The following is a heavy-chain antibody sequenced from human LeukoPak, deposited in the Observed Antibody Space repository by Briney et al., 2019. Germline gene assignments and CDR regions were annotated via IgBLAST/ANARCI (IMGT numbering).Heavy chain of an antibody. CDR3: TRDPGWEFDL. D-gene: IGHD1-26*01. V-gene: IGHV3-74*01. J-gene: IGHJ2*01. Sequence: GGSLRLSCAASGFTFSSYWMHWVRQAPGKGLVWVSRINTDGSTTTYADSVKGRFTISRDNAKNTMYLQMNSLRADDTAVYHCTRDPGWEFDLWGRGTLVTVSS. CDR1: GFTFSSYW. CDR2: INTDGSTT.